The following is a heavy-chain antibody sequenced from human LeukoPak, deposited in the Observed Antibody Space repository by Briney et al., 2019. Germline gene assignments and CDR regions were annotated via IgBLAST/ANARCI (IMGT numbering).Heavy chain of an antibody. CDR3: ARDSGIAVAGTYGY. CDR2: ISSSSSTI. Sequence: GGSLRLSCAASGFTFSSYSMNWVRQAPGKGLEWVSYISSSSSTIYYADSVKGRFTISRDNAKNSLYLQMNSLRAEDTAVYYCARDSGIAVAGTYGYWGQGTLVTVSS. J-gene: IGHJ4*02. D-gene: IGHD6-19*01. V-gene: IGHV3-48*04. CDR1: GFTFSSYS.